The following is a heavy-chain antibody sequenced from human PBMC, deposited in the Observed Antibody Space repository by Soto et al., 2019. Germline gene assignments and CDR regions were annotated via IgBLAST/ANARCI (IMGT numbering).Heavy chain of an antibody. CDR1: GDSIISSDFY. D-gene: IGHD3-3*02. Sequence: XGTLSLTCTVSGDSIISSDFYWGWVRQPPGKGLEWIGSIFYLGSSYYNPSLKSRVTMSVDTPKNQFSLRLRSVTAADTALYFCARHSLALRKNNWFDPWGQGIMVTVSS. J-gene: IGHJ5*02. V-gene: IGHV4-39*01. CDR3: ARHSLALRKNNWFDP. CDR2: IFYLGSS.